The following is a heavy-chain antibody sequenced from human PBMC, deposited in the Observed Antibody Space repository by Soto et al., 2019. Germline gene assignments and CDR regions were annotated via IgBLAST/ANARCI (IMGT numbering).Heavy chain of an antibody. Sequence: GGSLRLSCAASGFTFSNAWMNWVRQAPGKGLEWVGRIKSKTDGGTTDYAAPVKGRFTISRDDSKNTLYLQMNSLKTEDTAVYYCTTTKSRGLRESYYYYGMDVWGQGTTVTVSS. CDR2: IKSKTDGGTT. J-gene: IGHJ6*02. CDR3: TTTKSRGLRESYYYYGMDV. CDR1: GFTFSNAW. V-gene: IGHV3-15*07. D-gene: IGHD5-12*01.